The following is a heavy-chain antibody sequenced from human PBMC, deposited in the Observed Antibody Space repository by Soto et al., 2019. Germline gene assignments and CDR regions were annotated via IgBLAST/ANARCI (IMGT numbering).Heavy chain of an antibody. CDR1: GFTFDDYV. D-gene: IGHD2-2*02. CDR2: INWNSGSI. CDR3: AKGVRKPGAIKGWGYYLDP. Sequence: EVQLVESGGGLVQPGRPLRLSCAASGFTFDDYVMHWVRQAPGKGLEWVSGINWNSGSIDYAGSVKGRFTISRDNAKNSLYLQMNSLRAEDTALYYCAKGVRKPGAIKGWGYYLDPWGQGTLVTVSS. V-gene: IGHV3-9*01. J-gene: IGHJ5*02.